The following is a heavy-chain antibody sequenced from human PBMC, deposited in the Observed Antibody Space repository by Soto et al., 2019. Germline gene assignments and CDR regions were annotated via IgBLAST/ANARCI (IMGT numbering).Heavy chain of an antibody. D-gene: IGHD4-17*01. Sequence: SETLSLTCSLSGGSISNDDYYCTWIRLPPGKGLEWIGHIYYNGNTYYNPSLKSRLTMSLDTSQNQFSLHLTSVIAADSASYFCARATTVTSSFFYYGLDVWGQGTTVT. V-gene: IGHV4-30-4*08. CDR3: ARATTVTSSFFYYGLDV. J-gene: IGHJ6*02. CDR2: IYYNGNT. CDR1: GGSISNDDYY.